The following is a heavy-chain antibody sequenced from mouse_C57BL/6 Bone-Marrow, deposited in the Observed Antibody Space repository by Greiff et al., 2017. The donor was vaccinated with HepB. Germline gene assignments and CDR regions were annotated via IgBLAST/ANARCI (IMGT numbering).Heavy chain of an antibody. J-gene: IGHJ3*01. CDR3: ASLNYYGSSSWFAY. Sequence: QVQLQQSGPGLVAPSQSLSFTCTVSGFSLTSYGVDWVRQSPGKGLEWLGVIWGVGSTNYNSALKSRLSISKDNSKSQVFLKRNSLQTDDTAMYYCASLNYYGSSSWFAYWGQGTLVTVSA. CDR2: IWGVGST. D-gene: IGHD1-1*01. CDR1: GFSLTSYG. V-gene: IGHV2-6*01.